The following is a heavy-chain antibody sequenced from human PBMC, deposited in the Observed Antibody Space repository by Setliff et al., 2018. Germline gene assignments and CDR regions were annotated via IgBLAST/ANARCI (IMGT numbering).Heavy chain of an antibody. CDR2: ISNRGST. D-gene: IGHD3-3*01. Sequence: PSETLSLTCTVSGDYISSQYWSWIRQPPGKGLEWIGYISNRGSTDYNPSLKSRVTISEDTSRSQFSLKLTSVTTADTAVYYCALSDHYPFYYDYWGLGTLGTVPQ. V-gene: IGHV4-59*11. CDR1: GDYISSQY. CDR3: ALSDHYPFYYDY. J-gene: IGHJ4*02.